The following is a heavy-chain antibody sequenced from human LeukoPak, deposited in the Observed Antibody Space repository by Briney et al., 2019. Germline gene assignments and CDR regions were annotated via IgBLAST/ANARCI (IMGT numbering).Heavy chain of an antibody. CDR2: IYYSGST. J-gene: IGHJ6*02. Sequence: SQTLSLTCTVSGGSISSGGYYWSWIRQHPGKGLEWIGYIYYSGSTYYNPSLKSRVTISVDTSKNQFSLKLSSVTAADTAVYYCASGLYCSSTSCYRYYYYGMDVWGQGTTVTVSS. V-gene: IGHV4-31*03. D-gene: IGHD2-2*01. CDR3: ASGLYCSSTSCYRYYYYGMDV. CDR1: GGSISSGGYY.